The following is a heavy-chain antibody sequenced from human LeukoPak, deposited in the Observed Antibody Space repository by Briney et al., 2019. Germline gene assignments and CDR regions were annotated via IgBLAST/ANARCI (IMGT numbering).Heavy chain of an antibody. D-gene: IGHD5-12*01. CDR3: ARELYSGYGGLFDY. V-gene: IGHV3-30-3*01. Sequence: GGSLRLSCAASGFTFSSYAMHWVRQAPGKGLEWVAVISYDGSNKYYADSVKGRFTISRDNSKNTLYLQMNSLRAEDTAVYYCARELYSGYGGLFDYWGQGTLVTVSS. CDR2: ISYDGSNK. CDR1: GFTFSSYA. J-gene: IGHJ4*02.